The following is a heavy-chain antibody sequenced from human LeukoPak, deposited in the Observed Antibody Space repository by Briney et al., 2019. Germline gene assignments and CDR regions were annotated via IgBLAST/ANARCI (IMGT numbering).Heavy chain of an antibody. V-gene: IGHV3-23*01. Sequence: GGSLRLSCAASGFTFSSYAMSWVRQAPGKGLEWVSAISGSGGSTYYADSVKGRFTISRDNSKNTLYLQMNSLRAEDTAVYYCAKHYDLWSGYYHFDYWGQGTLVTVSS. D-gene: IGHD3-3*01. CDR3: AKHYDLWSGYYHFDY. CDR2: ISGSGGST. CDR1: GFTFSSYA. J-gene: IGHJ4*02.